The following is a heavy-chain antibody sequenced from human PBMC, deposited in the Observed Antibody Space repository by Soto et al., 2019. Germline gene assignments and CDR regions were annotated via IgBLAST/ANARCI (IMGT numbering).Heavy chain of an antibody. Sequence: PSETLSLTCTVSGGSISSGGYYWSWIRQHPGKGLEWIGYIYYSGSTYYNPSLKSRVTISVDTSKNQFSLKLSSVTAADTAVYYCARDRVHLDYDYVWGSYRWAVFDYWGQGTLVTVSS. V-gene: IGHV4-31*03. CDR2: IYYSGST. CDR1: GGSISSGGYY. CDR3: ARDRVHLDYDYVWGSYRWAVFDY. D-gene: IGHD3-16*02. J-gene: IGHJ4*02.